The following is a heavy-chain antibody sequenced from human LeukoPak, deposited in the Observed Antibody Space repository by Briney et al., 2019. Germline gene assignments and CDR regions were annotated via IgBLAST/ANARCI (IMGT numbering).Heavy chain of an antibody. V-gene: IGHV4-59*01. D-gene: IGHD2-2*02. Sequence: RTSETLSLTCTVSGGSISSYYWSWIRQPPGKGLEWIGYIYYSGSTNYNPSLKSRVAISVDTSKNQFSLKLSSVTAADTAVYYCARDHPHTLYYFDYWGQGTLVTVSS. CDR1: GGSISSYY. CDR2: IYYSGST. J-gene: IGHJ4*02. CDR3: ARDHPHTLYYFDY.